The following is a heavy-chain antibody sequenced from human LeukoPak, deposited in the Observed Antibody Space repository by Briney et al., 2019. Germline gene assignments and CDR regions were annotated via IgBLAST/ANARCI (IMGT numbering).Heavy chain of an antibody. CDR2: ISSSSSYI. CDR1: GFTFSSYS. D-gene: IGHD2-2*02. CDR3: ARDDGCSSTSCYNYYYYYMDV. V-gene: IGHV3-21*01. J-gene: IGHJ6*03. Sequence: GGSLRLSCAASGFTFSSYSMNWVRQAPGKGLEWVSSISSSSSYIYYADSVKGRFTISRDNAKNSLYLQMNSLRAEDTAVYYCARDDGCSSTSCYNYYYYYMDVWGKGTTVTVSS.